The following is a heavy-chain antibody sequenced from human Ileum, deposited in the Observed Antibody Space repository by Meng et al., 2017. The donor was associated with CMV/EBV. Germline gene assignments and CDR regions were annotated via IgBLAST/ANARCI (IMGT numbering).Heavy chain of an antibody. CDR2: ISSTSRYI. CDR1: TFNTYT. Sequence: TFNTYTMNWGRQAPGKRMEWVSSISSTSRYIFYADSLKGRFTISRDNAKNSLYLQMNNLRAEDTALYYCARDSGYCTGSTCSGWFDPWGQGTLVTVSS. J-gene: IGHJ5*02. D-gene: IGHD2-8*02. V-gene: IGHV3-21*06. CDR3: ARDSGYCTGSTCSGWFDP.